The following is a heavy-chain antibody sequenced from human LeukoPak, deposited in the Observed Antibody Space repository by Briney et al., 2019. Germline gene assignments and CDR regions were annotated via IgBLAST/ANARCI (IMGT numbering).Heavy chain of an antibody. V-gene: IGHV3-64D*06. J-gene: IGHJ4*02. D-gene: IGHD3-10*01. CDR1: EFTFINYT. CDR3: VKDKGGYYYGSGSYYTD. Sequence: GRSLRLSCSASEFTFINYTMHWVCQAPGKGLEYVSSISINGGSTYYADSVKGRFTITRDNSKNTLYLQMSSLRPEDTAVYYCVKDKGGYYYGSGSYYTDWGQGTLVTVSS. CDR2: ISINGGST.